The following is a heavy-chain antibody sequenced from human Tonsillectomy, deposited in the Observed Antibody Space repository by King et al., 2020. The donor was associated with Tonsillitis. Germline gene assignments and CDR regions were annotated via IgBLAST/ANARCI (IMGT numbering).Heavy chain of an antibody. CDR3: ARDGRGGYDSFDY. V-gene: IGHV3-21*01. J-gene: IGHJ4*02. CDR2: ISSSSTYI. Sequence: VQLVESGGVLVKPGGSLRLSCAASGFTFSSYSMNWVRQAPGKGLEWVSSISSSSTYIYYADSVRGRFTISRDNAKNSLYPQMNSLRAEDTAVYYCARDGRGGYDSFDYWGQGTLVTVSS. D-gene: IGHD5-12*01. CDR1: GFTFSSYS.